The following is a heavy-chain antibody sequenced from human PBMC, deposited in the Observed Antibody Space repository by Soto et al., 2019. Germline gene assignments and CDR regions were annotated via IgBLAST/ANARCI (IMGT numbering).Heavy chain of an antibody. CDR2: INPSGGST. V-gene: IGHV1-46*01. Sequence: ASVKVSCKASGYTFTSCYMHWVRQPPGQALEWMGIINPSGGSTSYAQKFQGRVTMTRDTSTSTVYMELSSLRSEDTAVYYCASTGFGYSSGFDYWGQGTLVTVSS. D-gene: IGHD6-19*01. CDR3: ASTGFGYSSGFDY. CDR1: GYTFTSCY. J-gene: IGHJ4*02.